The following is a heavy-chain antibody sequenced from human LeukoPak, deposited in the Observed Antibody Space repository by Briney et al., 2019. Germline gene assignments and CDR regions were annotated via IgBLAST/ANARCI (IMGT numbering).Heavy chain of an antibody. J-gene: IGHJ4*02. Sequence: GGSLRLSCAASGFTFSSYSMVWVRQAPGKGLEWVSSISSDGIYVYYIDSVKGRFTISRDNAKNSLYLRMTSLRAEDTAIYYCAGEGSNIGFYYFDFWGQGALVTVSS. CDR2: ISSDGIYV. CDR1: GFTFSSYS. CDR3: AGEGSNIGFYYFDF. D-gene: IGHD3-10*01. V-gene: IGHV3-21*01.